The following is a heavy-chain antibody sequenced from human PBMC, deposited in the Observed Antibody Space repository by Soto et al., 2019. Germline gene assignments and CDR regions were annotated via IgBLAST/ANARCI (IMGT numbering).Heavy chain of an antibody. Sequence: GGSLRLSWAASGFTFNIYGMHWVRQATDKGLEWVALISYDGSNKYYAYSVKVRFTISRDNSKKTLFLQMNSMRADDTAVYYCAKDQASGNGSFDXWGQGTLVTGSX. CDR2: ISYDGSNK. D-gene: IGHD2-8*01. CDR3: AKDQASGNGSFDX. CDR1: GFTFNIYG. J-gene: IGHJ4*02. V-gene: IGHV3-30*18.